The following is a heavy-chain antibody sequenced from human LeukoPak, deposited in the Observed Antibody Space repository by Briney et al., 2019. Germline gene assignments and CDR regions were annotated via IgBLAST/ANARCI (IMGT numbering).Heavy chain of an antibody. CDR1: GGSISSYY. V-gene: IGHV4-59*01. CDR3: ARALYFRYYLDY. J-gene: IGHJ4*02. Sequence: PSETLSLTCTVSGGSISSYYWSWIRQPPGKGLEWIGYIYYSGSTNYNPSLKSRVTISVDTSKNQFSLKLSSVTAADTAVYYCARALYFRYYLDYWGQGTLVTVSS. D-gene: IGHD2-8*01. CDR2: IYYSGST.